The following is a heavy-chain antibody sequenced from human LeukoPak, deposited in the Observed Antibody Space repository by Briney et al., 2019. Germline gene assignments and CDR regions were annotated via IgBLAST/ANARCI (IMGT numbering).Heavy chain of an antibody. CDR3: ARGGLLWFGDNRRGFDP. CDR1: GGSISSSSSY. V-gene: IGHV4-39*01. D-gene: IGHD3-10*01. CDR2: IYYSGSS. Sequence: SETLSLTCSVSGGSISSSSSYWGWIRQPPGKGLEWIGSIYYSGSSFDNPALKSRVTISVDTSKNQFSLKLSSVTAADTAVYYCARGGLLWFGDNRRGFDPWGQGTLVTVSS. J-gene: IGHJ5*02.